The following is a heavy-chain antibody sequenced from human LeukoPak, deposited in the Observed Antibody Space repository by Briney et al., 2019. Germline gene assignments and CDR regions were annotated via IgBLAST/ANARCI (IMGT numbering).Heavy chain of an antibody. CDR1: GDSITNYY. Sequence: SETLSLTCNVSGDSITNYYWSWIRQPPGKGLEWVGYIYYSGSIDYNPSLKSRVTISMDTSKDQFSLKLTSVTAADTAVYYCARGSGGVTRVDYWGQGTLVTVSS. J-gene: IGHJ4*02. CDR3: ARGSGGVTRVDY. V-gene: IGHV4-59*01. CDR2: IYYSGSI. D-gene: IGHD2-21*02.